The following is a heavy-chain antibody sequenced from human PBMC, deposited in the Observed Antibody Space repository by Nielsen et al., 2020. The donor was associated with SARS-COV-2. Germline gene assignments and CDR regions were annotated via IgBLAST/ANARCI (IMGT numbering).Heavy chain of an antibody. J-gene: IGHJ6*02. CDR2: IYSGGSST. Sequence: WIRQPPGKGLEWVSVIYSGGSSTYYADSVKGRFAISRDNSKNTLYLQMNSLRAEDTAVYYCAKDLSGPTPYYYYGMDVWGQGTTVTVSS. CDR3: AKDLSGPTPYYYYGMDV. D-gene: IGHD3-9*01. V-gene: IGHV3-23*03.